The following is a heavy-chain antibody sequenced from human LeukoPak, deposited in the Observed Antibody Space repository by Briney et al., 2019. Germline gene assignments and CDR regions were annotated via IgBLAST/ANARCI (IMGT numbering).Heavy chain of an antibody. CDR2: INHSGST. V-gene: IGHV4-34*01. CDR1: GGSFSGYY. Sequence: SETLSLTCAVYGGSFSGYYWSWIRQPPGKGLEWIGEINHSGSTNYNPSLKSRVTISVDTSKNQFSLKLSSVTAADTAVYYCARGGYYYDSGGLEVWGQGTTVTVSS. D-gene: IGHD3-22*01. J-gene: IGHJ6*02. CDR3: ARGGYYYDSGGLEV.